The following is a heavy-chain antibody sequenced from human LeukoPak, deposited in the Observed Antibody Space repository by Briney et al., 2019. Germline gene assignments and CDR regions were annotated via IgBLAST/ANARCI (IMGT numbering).Heavy chain of an antibody. CDR3: ARDSGQYDSSGYDWNWFDP. J-gene: IGHJ5*02. Sequence: ETLSLTCAVYGGSFSGYYWSWIRQPPGKGLEWIGYIYYSGSTNYNPSLKSRVTISVDTSKNQFSLKLSSVTAADTAVYYCARDSGQYDSSGYDWNWFDPWGQGTLVTVSS. D-gene: IGHD3-22*01. V-gene: IGHV4-59*01. CDR1: GGSFSGYY. CDR2: IYYSGST.